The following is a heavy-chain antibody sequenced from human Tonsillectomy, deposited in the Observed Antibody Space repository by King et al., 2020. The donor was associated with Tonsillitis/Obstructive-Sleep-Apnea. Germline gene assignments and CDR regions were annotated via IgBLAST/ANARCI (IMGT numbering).Heavy chain of an antibody. CDR1: GFIFSSYW. D-gene: IGHD4-17*01. V-gene: IGHV3-74*02. Sequence: VQLVESGGGLVQPGGSLRLSCAASGFIFSSYWMHWVRQAPGKGLVWVSRINNDGSSTTYADSVKGRFTISRDNAKNTLYLQMNSLRAEDTALYYCARSTVTTGRTIISPYYFDSWGQGALVTVSS. CDR3: ARSTVTTGRTIISPYYFDS. CDR2: INNDGSST. J-gene: IGHJ4*02.